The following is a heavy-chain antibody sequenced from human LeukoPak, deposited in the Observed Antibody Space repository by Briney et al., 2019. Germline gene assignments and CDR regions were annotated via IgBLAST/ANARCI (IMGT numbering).Heavy chain of an antibody. Sequence: ASVKVSCKASGYTFTDYNIHWVRQATGQGLEWMGWMNPNSGNTGYAQKFQGRVTMTRNTSISTAYMELSSLRSEDTAVYYCAREGVYCSSTSCYGFGWFDPWGQGTLVTASS. D-gene: IGHD2-2*01. CDR2: MNPNSGNT. J-gene: IGHJ5*02. CDR1: GYTFTDYN. CDR3: AREGVYCSSTSCYGFGWFDP. V-gene: IGHV1-8*02.